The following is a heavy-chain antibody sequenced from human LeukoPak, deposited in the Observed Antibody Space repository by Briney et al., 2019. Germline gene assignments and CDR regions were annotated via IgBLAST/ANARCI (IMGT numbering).Heavy chain of an antibody. CDR1: GGSISSYY. D-gene: IGHD3-22*01. Sequence: SETLSLTCTVSGGSISSYYWSWIRQPPGKGLEWIGYIYYSGSTNYNPSLKSRVTISVDTSKNQFSLKLRSVTAADTAVYYCAILTDYDSSLGFDPWGQGTLVTVSS. CDR3: AILTDYDSSLGFDP. J-gene: IGHJ5*02. V-gene: IGHV4-59*08. CDR2: IYYSGST.